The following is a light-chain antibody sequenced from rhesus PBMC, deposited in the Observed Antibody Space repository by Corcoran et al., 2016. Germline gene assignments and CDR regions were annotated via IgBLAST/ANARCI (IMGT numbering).Light chain of an antibody. Sequence: DIQMTQSPSSLSASVGDTVTITFQASQGISKFLAWYQQKPGKAPKLLIYDASNLQSGVPSRFSGSGSGTEFTLTISSLQPEDFATYYCQQHNIIPLAFGPGTKLDIK. J-gene: IGKJ3*01. V-gene: IGKV1-33*02. CDR1: QGISKF. CDR2: DAS. CDR3: QQHNIIPLA.